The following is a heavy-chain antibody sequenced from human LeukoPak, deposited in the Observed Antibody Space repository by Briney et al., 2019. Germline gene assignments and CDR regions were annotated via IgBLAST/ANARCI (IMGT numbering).Heavy chain of an antibody. CDR1: GFTFSSYG. CDR3: AKDTYGSRRADMDV. V-gene: IGHV3-30*02. D-gene: IGHD6-13*01. J-gene: IGHJ6*03. Sequence: GGSLRLSCAASGFTFSSYGMHWVRQAPGKGLEWVAFIRYDGSNKYYADSVKGRFTISRDNSKNTLYLQMNSLRAEDTAVYYCAKDTYGSRRADMDVWGKGTTVTVSS. CDR2: IRYDGSNK.